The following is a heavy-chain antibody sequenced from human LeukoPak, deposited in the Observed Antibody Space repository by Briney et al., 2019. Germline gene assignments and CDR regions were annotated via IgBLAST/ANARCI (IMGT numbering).Heavy chain of an antibody. CDR1: GYTFTGYY. V-gene: IGHV1-2*02. CDR3: AGPPNWGTRDNWFDP. D-gene: IGHD7-27*01. J-gene: IGHJ5*02. CDR2: INPNSGGT. Sequence: ASVKVSCKASGYTFTGYYMHWVRQAPGQGLEWMGWINPNSGGTHYAQKFQGRVTMTRNTSISTAYMELSRLRFDDTAVYYCAGPPNWGTRDNWFDPWSQGTLVTVSS.